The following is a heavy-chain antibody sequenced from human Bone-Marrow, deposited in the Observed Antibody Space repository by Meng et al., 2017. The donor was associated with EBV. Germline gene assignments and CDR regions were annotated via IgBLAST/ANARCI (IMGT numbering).Heavy chain of an antibody. CDR2: LIPMSGAP. Sequence: QGELVQLGAEVKKPGSSVKVPCKPSGGPFSSDAISWVRQAPGQGLEWIGGLIPMSGAPNYAQTFQGRVTITADASTSTHYMDLRNLRSEDTAMYYCASESGRGYTPDYWGQGTLVTVSS. CDR1: GGPFSSDA. D-gene: IGHD3-10*01. J-gene: IGHJ4*02. V-gene: IGHV1-69*01. CDR3: ASESGRGYTPDY.